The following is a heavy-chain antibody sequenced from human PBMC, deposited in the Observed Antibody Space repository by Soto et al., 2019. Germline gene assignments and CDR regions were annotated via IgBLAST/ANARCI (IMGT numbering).Heavy chain of an antibody. CDR2: ISAYNGNT. J-gene: IGHJ6*02. V-gene: IGHV1-18*01. CDR3: ARDREWELLEPYYYYHGMDV. D-gene: IGHD1-26*01. CDR1: GYTFTSYG. Sequence: QVQLVQSGAEVKKPGASVKVSCKASGYTFTSYGISWVRQAPGQGLEWMGWISAYNGNTNYAQKLQGRVTMTTDTTTSTADMELRSLRSDDTAVYYCARDREWELLEPYYYYHGMDVWGQGTTVTVSS.